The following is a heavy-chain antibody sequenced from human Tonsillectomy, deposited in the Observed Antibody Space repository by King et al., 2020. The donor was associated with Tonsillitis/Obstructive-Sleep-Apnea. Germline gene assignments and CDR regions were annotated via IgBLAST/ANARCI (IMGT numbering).Heavy chain of an antibody. Sequence: LQLQESGPGLVKPSETLSLTCTVSGCSISSSSYYWGWIRQPPGKGLEWIGSIYYNGNTYYNPSLKSRVTISVDTSKNPFSLKLNSVTAADTAVYYCAGHARNWFDPWGQGTLVTVSS. CDR1: GCSISSSSYY. CDR2: IYYNGNT. V-gene: IGHV4-39*01. J-gene: IGHJ5*02. CDR3: AGHARNWFDP.